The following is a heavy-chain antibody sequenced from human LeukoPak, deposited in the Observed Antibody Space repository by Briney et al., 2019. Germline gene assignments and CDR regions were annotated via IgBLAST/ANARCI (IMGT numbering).Heavy chain of an antibody. CDR1: GYTFTSYG. D-gene: IGHD3-3*01. CDR3: ARDRLNYDFWSGYYNY. V-gene: IGHV1-18*01. CDR2: ISAYNGNT. Sequence: ASVKVSCKASGYTFTSYGISWVRQAPGQGLEWMGWISAYNGNTNYAQKLQGRVTMTTDTSTSTAYMELRSLRSDDTAVYYCARDRLNYDFWSGYYNYWGQGTLVNVSS. J-gene: IGHJ4*02.